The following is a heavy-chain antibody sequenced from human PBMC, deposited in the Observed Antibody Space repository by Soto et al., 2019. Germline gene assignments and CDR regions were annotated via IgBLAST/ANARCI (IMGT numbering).Heavy chain of an antibody. V-gene: IGHV3-30*18. CDR3: AKVTLPVAPTRVYMDV. CDR1: GFTFSNYG. Sequence: GGSLRLSCAASGFTFSNYGIHWVRQAPGKGLEWVAVISYDGSNKYYANSVKGRFTISRDNSQSTLYLQMNSLRTEDTAVYYCAKVTLPVAPTRVYMDVWGKGTTVTVSS. J-gene: IGHJ6*03. CDR2: ISYDGSNK.